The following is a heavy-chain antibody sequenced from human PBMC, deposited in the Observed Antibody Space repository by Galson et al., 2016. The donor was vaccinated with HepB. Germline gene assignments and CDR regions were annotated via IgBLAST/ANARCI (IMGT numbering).Heavy chain of an antibody. CDR1: EFTFGAYW. CDR3: ARQANWLDP. V-gene: IGHV3-7*03. Sequence: SLRLSCAVSEFTFGAYWMTWVRQAPGKGLEWVANINQDGSEAYYLDSVKGRFTISRDNAKNSLYLQMNSLRAEDTAVYYCARQANWLDPWGQGTLVTVSS. J-gene: IGHJ5*02. CDR2: INQDGSEA.